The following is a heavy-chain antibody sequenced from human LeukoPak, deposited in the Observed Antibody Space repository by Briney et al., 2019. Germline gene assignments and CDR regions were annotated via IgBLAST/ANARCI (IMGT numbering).Heavy chain of an antibody. CDR1: GFTLSSYV. CDR2: IGYDGNNK. J-gene: IGHJ3*02. D-gene: IGHD3-22*01. Sequence: GGSLRLSRAASGFTLSSYVMPWVRQAPGKGLEWVAVIGYDGNNKHHADSVKGRFTISRDNSKKTWYLQMNSLRAEDTAMYYCARGDYDSRGYYPDDAIDIWGQGTMVTVSS. V-gene: IGHV3-33*01. CDR3: ARGDYDSRGYYPDDAIDI.